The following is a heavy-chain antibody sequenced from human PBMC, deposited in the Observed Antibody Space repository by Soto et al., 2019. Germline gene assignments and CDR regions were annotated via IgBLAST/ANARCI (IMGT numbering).Heavy chain of an antibody. CDR2: ISSSSSTI. J-gene: IGHJ6*02. Sequence: GGSLRLSCAASGFTFSSYSTNWVRQAPGKGLEWVSYISSSSSTIYYADSVKGRFTISRDNAKNSLYLQMNSLRDEDTAVYYCARDARSGGVGIAVAGTYGMDVWGQGTTVTVSS. CDR1: GFTFSSYS. D-gene: IGHD6-19*01. CDR3: ARDARSGGVGIAVAGTYGMDV. V-gene: IGHV3-48*02.